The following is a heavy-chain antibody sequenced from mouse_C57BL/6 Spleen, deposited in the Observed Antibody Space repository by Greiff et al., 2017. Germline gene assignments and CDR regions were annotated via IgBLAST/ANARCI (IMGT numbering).Heavy chain of an antibody. CDR2: IYPGDGDT. J-gene: IGHJ2*01. D-gene: IGHD1-1*01. Sequence: QVQLQQSGAELVKPGASVKISCKASGYAFSSYWMNWVKQRPGKGLEWIGQIYPGDGDTNYNGKFKGKATLTADKSSSTAYMQLSSLTSEDSAVYFCARSYYGSNYFDYWGQGTTLTVSS. V-gene: IGHV1-80*01. CDR1: GYAFSSYW. CDR3: ARSYYGSNYFDY.